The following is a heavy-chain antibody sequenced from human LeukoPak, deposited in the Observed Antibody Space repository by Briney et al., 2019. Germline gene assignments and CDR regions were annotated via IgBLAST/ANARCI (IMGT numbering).Heavy chain of an antibody. Sequence: GGSLRLSCAASGFTFSSYAMHWVRQAPGKGLEYVSAISNNGGSTYYAYSMKGRFTISRDNSKNTLYLQMGSLRAEDMAVYYCARYRAAVGFDYWGQGTLVTVSS. J-gene: IGHJ4*02. V-gene: IGHV3-64*01. CDR2: ISNNGGST. CDR3: ARYRAAVGFDY. CDR1: GFTFSSYA. D-gene: IGHD6-13*01.